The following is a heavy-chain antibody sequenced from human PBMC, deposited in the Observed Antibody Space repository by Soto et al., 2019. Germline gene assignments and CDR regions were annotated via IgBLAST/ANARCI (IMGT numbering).Heavy chain of an antibody. CDR1: GGSISSSSYY. V-gene: IGHV4-39*01. Sequence: SETLSLTCTVSGGSISSSSYYWGWIRQPPGKGLEWIGSIYYSGSTYYNPSLKSRVTISVDTSKNQFSLKLSSVTAADTAVYYCARLVTMIVVVIWGQGTVVTVSS. CDR2: IYYSGST. J-gene: IGHJ4*02. CDR3: ARLVTMIVVVI. D-gene: IGHD3-22*01.